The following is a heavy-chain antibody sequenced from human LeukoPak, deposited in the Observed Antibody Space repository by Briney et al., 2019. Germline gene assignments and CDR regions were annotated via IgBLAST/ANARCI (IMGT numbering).Heavy chain of an antibody. D-gene: IGHD1-26*01. Sequence: ASVKVSCKASGYTFTGYYMTWVRQAPGQGLEWMGGINPNSGGTNYAQKFQGRVTMTRDTSISTAYMELSRLRSDDTAVYYCARGVVGESYYFDYWGQGTLVTVSS. CDR2: INPNSGGT. CDR1: GYTFTGYY. V-gene: IGHV1-2*02. J-gene: IGHJ4*02. CDR3: ARGVVGESYYFDY.